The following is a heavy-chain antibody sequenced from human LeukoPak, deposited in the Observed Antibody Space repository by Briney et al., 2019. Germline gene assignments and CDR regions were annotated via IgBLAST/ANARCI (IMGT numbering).Heavy chain of an antibody. CDR1: GFTVSSNY. CDR3: ARNNDMDV. Sequence: GGSLRLSCAASGFTVSSNYMSWVRQTPGKGPEWVANINKDESEKYYVDSVKGRFTISRDTAKNSLYLQMNNLRAEDTALYYCARNNDMDVWGQGTTVIVSS. CDR2: INKDESEK. V-gene: IGHV3-7*03. J-gene: IGHJ6*02. D-gene: IGHD1/OR15-1a*01.